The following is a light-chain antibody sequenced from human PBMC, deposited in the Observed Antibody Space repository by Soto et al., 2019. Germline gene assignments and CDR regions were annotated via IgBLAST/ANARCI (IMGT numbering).Light chain of an antibody. V-gene: IGKV4-1*01. CDR2: WAS. J-gene: IGKJ1*01. Sequence: DIVMTQSPDSLAVSLGARATINCKSSQSILSIANNKNYLVWYQQKPGQPPKLLISWASTRESGVPDRFSGNGFWSDFTLPDSRLQGGYVAVYFLQAYFDAPTFGQGTKVEIK. CDR1: QSILSIANNKNY. CDR3: QAYFDAPT.